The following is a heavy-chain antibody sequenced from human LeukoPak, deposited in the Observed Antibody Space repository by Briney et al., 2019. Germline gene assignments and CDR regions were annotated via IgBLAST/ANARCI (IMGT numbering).Heavy chain of an antibody. Sequence: PGGSLRLSCAASGFTFSMYWMSWIRQAPGKGLEWVASLKEDGSRKYYVDSVKGRFTISRDNAKNSLYLQMNSLRAEDTAVYYCAELGITMIGGVWGKGTTVTISS. V-gene: IGHV3-7*01. CDR1: GFTFSMYW. J-gene: IGHJ6*04. CDR2: LKEDGSRK. D-gene: IGHD3-10*02. CDR3: AELGITMIGGV.